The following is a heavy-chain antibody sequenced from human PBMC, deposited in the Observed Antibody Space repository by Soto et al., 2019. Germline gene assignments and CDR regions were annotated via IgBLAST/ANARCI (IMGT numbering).Heavy chain of an antibody. Sequence: QVQLQESGPGLVKPSETLSLTCTVSGGSISSYYWSWIRQPPGKGLEWIGYIYYSGSTNYNPSLKSRVTISVDTSKNQFSLKLTSVTAADTAVYYCERWVSTTASGPFLDYWGQGTLVTVSS. V-gene: IGHV4-59*01. D-gene: IGHD1-1*01. CDR1: GGSISSYY. J-gene: IGHJ4*02. CDR2: IYYSGST. CDR3: ERWVSTTASGPFLDY.